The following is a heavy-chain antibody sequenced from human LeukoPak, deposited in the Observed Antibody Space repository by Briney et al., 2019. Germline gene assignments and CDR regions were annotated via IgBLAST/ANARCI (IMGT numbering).Heavy chain of an antibody. J-gene: IGHJ4*02. Sequence: GGSLRLSCAASGFTFSSYSMNWVRQAPGKGLEWVSSISSSSSYIYYADSVKGRFTISRDNAKNSLYLQMNSLRAEDTAVYYCARDLAYCGGDCYSGWGQGTLVTVSS. CDR3: ARDLAYCGGDCYSG. CDR1: GFTFSSYS. D-gene: IGHD2-21*02. CDR2: ISSSSSYI. V-gene: IGHV3-21*01.